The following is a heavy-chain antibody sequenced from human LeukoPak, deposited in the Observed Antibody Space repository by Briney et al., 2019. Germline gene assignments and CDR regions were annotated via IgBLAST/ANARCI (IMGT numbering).Heavy chain of an antibody. V-gene: IGHV3-33*01. CDR2: IWYDGSNK. Sequence: GGSLRLSCAASGFTFRSYGMHWVRQAPGEGLGWVAVIWYDGSNKNYAHSVKGRFTISRDNSKNTLYLQMNSLRAEDTAVYYCARDPAAAMEYYYMDVWGKWTTVTV. J-gene: IGHJ6*03. D-gene: IGHD2-2*01. CDR3: ARDPAAAMEYYYMDV. CDR1: GFTFRSYG.